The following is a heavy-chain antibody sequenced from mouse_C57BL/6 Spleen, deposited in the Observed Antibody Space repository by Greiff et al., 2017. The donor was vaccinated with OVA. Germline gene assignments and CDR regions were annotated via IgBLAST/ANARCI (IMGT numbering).Heavy chain of an antibody. CDR2: IDPETGGT. CDR3: TRRSYDGYSYYAMDY. D-gene: IGHD2-3*01. Sequence: QVQLQQSGAELVRPGASVTLSCKASGYTFTDYEMHWVKQTPVHGLEWIGAIDPETGGTASNQKFKGKAILTADKSSSTAYMELRSLTSEDSAVYYCTRRSYDGYSYYAMDYWGQGTSVTVSS. J-gene: IGHJ4*01. V-gene: IGHV1-15*01. CDR1: GYTFTDYE.